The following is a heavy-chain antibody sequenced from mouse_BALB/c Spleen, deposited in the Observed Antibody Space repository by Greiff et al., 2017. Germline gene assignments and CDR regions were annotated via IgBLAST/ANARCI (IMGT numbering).Heavy chain of an antibody. Sequence: VQLQQSGPQLVRPGASVKISCKASGYSFTSYWMHWVKQRPGQGLEWIGMIDPSDSETRLNQKFKDKATLTVDKSSSTAYMQLSSPTSEDSAVYYCASTGMDFDYWGQGTTLTVSS. J-gene: IGHJ2*01. CDR3: ASTGMDFDY. CDR2: IDPSDSET. D-gene: IGHD4-1*02. V-gene: IGHV1-74*01. CDR1: GYSFTSYW.